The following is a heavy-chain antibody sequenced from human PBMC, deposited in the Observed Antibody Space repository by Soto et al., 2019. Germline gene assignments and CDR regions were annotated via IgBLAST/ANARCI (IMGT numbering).Heavy chain of an antibody. V-gene: IGHV3-21*01. D-gene: IGHD2-21*01. CDR1: GFTFSSYS. CDR3: ARALGANCGGDCYTRWFDP. CDR2: ISSSSSYI. Sequence: GGSLRLSCAASGFTFSSYSMNWVRQAPGKGLEWVSSISSSSSYIYYADSVKGRFTISRDNAKNSLYLQMNSLRAEDTAVYYCARALGANCGGDCYTRWFDPWGQGTLVTVSS. J-gene: IGHJ5*02.